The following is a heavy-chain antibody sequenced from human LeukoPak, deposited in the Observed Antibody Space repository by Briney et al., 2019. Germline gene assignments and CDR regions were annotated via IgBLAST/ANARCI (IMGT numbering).Heavy chain of an antibody. Sequence: GGSLRLSCAASGFTFSTYAMHWVRQAPGKGLEWVTFISIDGSNKYYADSVKDRFTISRDNSENTLYLRMNSLRVDDTAVYYCAKGGSSAYYFPYYFDYWGQGTLVTVSS. J-gene: IGHJ4*02. CDR2: ISIDGSNK. V-gene: IGHV3-30-3*01. D-gene: IGHD3-22*01. CDR3: AKGGSSAYYFPYYFDY. CDR1: GFTFSTYA.